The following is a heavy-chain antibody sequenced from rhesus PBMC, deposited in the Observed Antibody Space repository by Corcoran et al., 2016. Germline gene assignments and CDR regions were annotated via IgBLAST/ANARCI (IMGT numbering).Heavy chain of an antibody. CDR2: IYWNDSK. CDR1: GFSISTTGTG. D-gene: IGHD6-43*01. J-gene: IGHJ4*01. Sequence: QVTLKESGPALVKPTQTLTLTCTFSGFSISTTGTGVGWIRQPPGKALEWLASIYWNDSKYYSTTLKSRLTIAKDTSKKQVVLTMTNMDPVDTATYYCARVRGGSSSYFPWGQGVLVTVSS. CDR3: ARVRGGSSSYFP. V-gene: IGHV2-95*01.